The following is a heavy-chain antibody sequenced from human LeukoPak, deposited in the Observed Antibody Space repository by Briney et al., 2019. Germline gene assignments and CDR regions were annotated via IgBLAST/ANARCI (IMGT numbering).Heavy chain of an antibody. J-gene: IGHJ6*02. CDR3: ARDRLALTYYYGSGSYGMDV. V-gene: IGHV4-59*01. CDR2: IYYSGST. D-gene: IGHD3-10*01. Sequence: SETLSLTCTVSGGSISSYYWSWIRQPPGKGLEWIGYIYYSGSTNYNPSLKSRVTISVDTSKNQFSLKLSSVTAADTAVYYCARDRLALTYYYGSGSYGMDVWGQGTTVTVSS. CDR1: GGSISSYY.